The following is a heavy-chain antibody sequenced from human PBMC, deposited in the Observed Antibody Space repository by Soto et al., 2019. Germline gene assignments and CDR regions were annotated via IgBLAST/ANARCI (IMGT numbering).Heavy chain of an antibody. D-gene: IGHD2-21*01. CDR1: GGSINNHY. CDR2: VYYNGIT. CDR3: ARDTISPLNDAFDI. V-gene: IGHV4-59*11. Sequence: SETLSLTCTVSGGSINNHYWSWIRQPPGKGLEWLGYVYYNGITNYNPSLKSRVTISVDTSKNQFSLKLTSVTAADTAVYYCARDTISPLNDAFDIWGQGTMVTVSS. J-gene: IGHJ3*02.